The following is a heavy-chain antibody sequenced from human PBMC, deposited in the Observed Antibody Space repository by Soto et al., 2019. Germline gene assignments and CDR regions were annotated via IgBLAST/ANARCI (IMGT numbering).Heavy chain of an antibody. D-gene: IGHD6-13*01. Sequence: GGSLRLSCAASGFTFSSYGMHWVRQAPGKGLEWVAVISYDGSNKYYADSVKGRFTISRDNSKNTLYLQMNSLRAEDTAVYYCAKEIAAARATSYYYYGMDVWGQGTTVTVSS. J-gene: IGHJ6*02. CDR1: GFTFSSYG. CDR3: AKEIAAARATSYYYYGMDV. CDR2: ISYDGSNK. V-gene: IGHV3-30*18.